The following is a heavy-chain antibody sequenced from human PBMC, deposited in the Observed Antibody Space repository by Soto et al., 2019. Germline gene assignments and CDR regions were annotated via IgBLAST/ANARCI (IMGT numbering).Heavy chain of an antibody. CDR1: GGTISSYA. V-gene: IGHV1-69*13. CDR3: ARDSSPNYYYYGMDV. Sequence: SVKVSCKASGGTISSYAISWLRKAPGQGLEWMGGIIPIFGTANYAQKFQGRVTITADESTSTAYMELSSLRSEDTAVYYCARDSSPNYYYYGMDVWGQGTTVTVSS. CDR2: IIPIFGTA. J-gene: IGHJ6*02. D-gene: IGHD6-6*01.